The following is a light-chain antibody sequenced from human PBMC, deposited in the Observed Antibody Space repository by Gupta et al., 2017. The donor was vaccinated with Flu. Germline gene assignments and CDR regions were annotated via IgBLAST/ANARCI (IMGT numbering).Light chain of an antibody. CDR3: QQRQYWPPIT. CDR1: QSVSSY. V-gene: IGKV3-11*01. CDR2: DAS. J-gene: IGKJ5*01. Sequence: EVVLTQSPATLSLSPGERATLSCRTSQSVSSYLAWYQQKPGQAPRLLIYDASNRDTGIPARFSGSGYGKDLTLTISSREQEDFAVYYCQQRQYWPPITFGQGTRLEIK.